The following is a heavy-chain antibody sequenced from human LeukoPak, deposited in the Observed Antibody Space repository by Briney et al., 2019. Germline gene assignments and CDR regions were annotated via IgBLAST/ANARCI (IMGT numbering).Heavy chain of an antibody. CDR1: GFTVRINY. Sequence: GGSLRLSCTASGFTVRINYMSWVRQAPGKGLEWVSVIDSGGSTYNADSVKGRFTISRDNSRNTVDLQMNSLRAEDTAVYYCARHKTSNYYLIWYFDIWGRGTLVTVSS. J-gene: IGHJ2*01. V-gene: IGHV3-66*04. D-gene: IGHD3-9*01. CDR3: ARHKTSNYYLIWYFDI. CDR2: IDSGGST.